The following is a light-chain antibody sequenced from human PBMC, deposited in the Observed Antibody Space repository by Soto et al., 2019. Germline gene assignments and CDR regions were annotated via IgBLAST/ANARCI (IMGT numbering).Light chain of an antibody. Sequence: ETVMTQSPATLSVSPGERGTLSRRASQSVSSNLAWYQQKPGQTPRLLIYDASTRATGIPARFSGSGSGTEFTLTISSLQSEDFAVYHCQQYNDWPITFGQGTRLEIK. CDR3: QQYNDWPIT. CDR1: QSVSSN. CDR2: DAS. J-gene: IGKJ5*01. V-gene: IGKV3-15*01.